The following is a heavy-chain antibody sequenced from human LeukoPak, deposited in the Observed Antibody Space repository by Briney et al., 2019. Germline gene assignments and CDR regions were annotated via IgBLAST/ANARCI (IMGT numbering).Heavy chain of an antibody. CDR2: ISAYNGNT. Sequence: ASVKVSCKASGYTFTSYGISWVRQAPGQGLEWMGWISAYNGNTNYAQKLQGRVTMTTDTSTSTAYMELRSLRSDDTAAYYCARDTSAGYYDYVWGSYRRNDYWGQGTLVTVSS. V-gene: IGHV1-18*01. J-gene: IGHJ4*02. D-gene: IGHD3-16*02. CDR1: GYTFTSYG. CDR3: ARDTSAGYYDYVWGSYRRNDY.